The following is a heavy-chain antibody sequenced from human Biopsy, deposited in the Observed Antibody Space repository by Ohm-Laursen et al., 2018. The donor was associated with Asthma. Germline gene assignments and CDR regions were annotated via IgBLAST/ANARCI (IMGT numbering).Heavy chain of an antibody. CDR3: ARDSYSSGLYDDFES. CDR1: GFSFSDYA. CDR2: ISRANPWTDSTI. V-gene: IGHV3-11*01. D-gene: IGHD6-19*01. J-gene: IGHJ4*02. Sequence: GSLRLSCVASGFSFSDYAMSWVRQAPGKGLEWVAYISRANPWTDSTIYYADSVKGRFTISRDNAKDLLYLQMNSLRAEDTAVYYCARDSYSSGLYDDFESWGQGTLVTVSS.